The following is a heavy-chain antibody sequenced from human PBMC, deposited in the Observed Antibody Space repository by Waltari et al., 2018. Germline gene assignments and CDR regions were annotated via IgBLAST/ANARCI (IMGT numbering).Heavy chain of an antibody. CDR1: GFTFGDYA. V-gene: IGHV3-49*03. Sequence: EVQLVESGGGLVQPGRSLRLSCTASGFTFGDYAMSWFRQAPGKGLEWVGFIRSKAYGGTTEYAASVKGRFTISRDDSKSIAYLQMNSLRAEDTAVYYCARAVPAGNFDYWGQGTLVTVSS. J-gene: IGHJ4*02. CDR3: ARAVPAGNFDY. D-gene: IGHD2-2*01. CDR2: IRSKAYGGTT.